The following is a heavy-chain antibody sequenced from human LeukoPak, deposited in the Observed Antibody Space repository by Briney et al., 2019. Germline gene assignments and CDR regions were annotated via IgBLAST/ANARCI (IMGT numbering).Heavy chain of an antibody. D-gene: IGHD6-6*01. CDR3: ATSPPGASYYYYYMDV. Sequence: PGGSLRLSCAASGFTFSDYYMSWVRQAPGKGLEWVSYISSSGSTIYYADSVKGRFTISRDNAKNSLYLQMNSLRAEDTAVYYCATSPPGASYYYYYMDVWGKGTTVTVSS. CDR2: ISSSGSTI. J-gene: IGHJ6*03. V-gene: IGHV3-11*01. CDR1: GFTFSDYY.